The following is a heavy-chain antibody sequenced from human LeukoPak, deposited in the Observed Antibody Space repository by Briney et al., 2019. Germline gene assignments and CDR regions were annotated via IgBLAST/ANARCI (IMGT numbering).Heavy chain of an antibody. CDR3: AKDLLGSGSYIDY. Sequence: GGSLRLSCAASGFTFSSYGMHWVRQAPGKGLEWVAFIRYDGSNKYYADSVKGRFTISRDNSKNTLYLQMNSLRAEDTAVYYCAKDLLGSGSYIDYWGQGTLVTVSS. CDR1: GFTFSSYG. V-gene: IGHV3-30*02. J-gene: IGHJ4*02. D-gene: IGHD1-26*01. CDR2: IRYDGSNK.